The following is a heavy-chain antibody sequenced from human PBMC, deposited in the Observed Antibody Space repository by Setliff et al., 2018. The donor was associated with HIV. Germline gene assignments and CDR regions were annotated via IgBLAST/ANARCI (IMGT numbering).Heavy chain of an antibody. J-gene: IGHJ3*02. Sequence: SETLSLTCSVSGGSVSSVNYYWSWIRQPPGKGLEWTGYIHYTGSTTYNPSLKSRVTISVDTSKNHFSLKLTSVTAADTAVYYCARCYYDSSGPTDAFDIWGQGTVVTVSS. V-gene: IGHV4-61*03. CDR3: ARCYYDSSGPTDAFDI. CDR1: GGSVSSVNYY. CDR2: IHYTGST. D-gene: IGHD3-22*01.